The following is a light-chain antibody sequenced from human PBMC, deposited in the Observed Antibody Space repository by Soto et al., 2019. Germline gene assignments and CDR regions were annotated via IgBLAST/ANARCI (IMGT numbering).Light chain of an antibody. J-gene: IGKJ1*01. Sequence: EIVLTQSPATLSVSPGERATLSCRASQTVSSNVAWYQLKHGQVPRLVIYGASTRATDIPARFSGSGSGTEFTLTISSLQSEDFADYYCQQYNNWPQTFGQGTKVDIK. V-gene: IGKV3-15*01. CDR2: GAS. CDR3: QQYNNWPQT. CDR1: QTVSSN.